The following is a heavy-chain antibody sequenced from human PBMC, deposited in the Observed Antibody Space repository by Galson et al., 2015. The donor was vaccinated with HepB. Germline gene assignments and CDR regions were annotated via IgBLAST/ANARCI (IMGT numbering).Heavy chain of an antibody. CDR3: AKGLWDSSSCYDY. J-gene: IGHJ4*02. CDR2: ISGSGGST. V-gene: IGHV3-23*01. Sequence: SLRLSCAASGFTFSSYGMHWVRQAPGKGLEWVSAISGSGGSTYYADSVKGRFTISRDNSKNTLYLQMNSLRAEDTAVYYCAKGLWDSSSCYDYWGQGTLVTVSS. D-gene: IGHD6-13*01. CDR1: GFTFSSYG.